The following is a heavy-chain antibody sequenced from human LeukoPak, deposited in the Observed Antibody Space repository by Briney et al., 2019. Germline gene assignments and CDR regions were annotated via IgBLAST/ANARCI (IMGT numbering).Heavy chain of an antibody. CDR1: GGSISSYY. CDR2: IYYSGST. J-gene: IGHJ3*02. CDR3: ARENRGTDAFDI. D-gene: IGHD1-14*01. V-gene: IGHV4-59*01. Sequence: SETLSLTCTVSGGSISSYYWSWIRQPPGKGLGWIGYIYYSGSTNYNPSLKSRVTISVDTSKNQFSLKLSSVTAADTAVYYCARENRGTDAFDIWGQGTMVTVSS.